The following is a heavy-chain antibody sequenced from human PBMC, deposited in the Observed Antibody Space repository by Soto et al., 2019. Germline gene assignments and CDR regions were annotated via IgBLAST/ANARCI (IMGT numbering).Heavy chain of an antibody. CDR3: ATSFRYFDN. Sequence: EVQLLESGGGLVLPGGSLRLSCAGSGFTPTTTPLSWVRQPPGEGLEWVATVSGTASRTYYVDSVKGRFFISRDNSKNTVTLQMNNLTVDDTAVYYCATSFRYFDNWGQGTRVTVSS. CDR2: VSGTASRT. CDR1: GFTPTTTP. D-gene: IGHD3-9*01. V-gene: IGHV3-23*01. J-gene: IGHJ4*02.